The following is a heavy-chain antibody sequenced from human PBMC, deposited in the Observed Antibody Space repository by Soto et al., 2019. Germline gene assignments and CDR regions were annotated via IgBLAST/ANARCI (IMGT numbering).Heavy chain of an antibody. CDR1: GFTFSNYD. CDR3: AKLQSWRALDY. Sequence: EVLLLESGGGLVQPGGSLRLSCAASGFTFSNYDMGWVRQAPGKGLELVSFISGSGSGPYYADSVKGLFTISRGNAENTLYLQMNSLRVEDTAVYYCAKLQSWRALDYWGQGTLVTVSS. D-gene: IGHD6-13*01. V-gene: IGHV3-23*01. J-gene: IGHJ4*02. CDR2: ISGSGSGP.